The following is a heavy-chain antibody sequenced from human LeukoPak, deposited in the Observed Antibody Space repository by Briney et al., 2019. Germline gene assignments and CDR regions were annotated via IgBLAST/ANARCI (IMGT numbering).Heavy chain of an antibody. CDR1: GGSISSYY. Sequence: SETLSLTCTISGGSISSYYWSWIRQPPGRGLEWIGYIYSSGNTNYNPSLKSRVTISLDTSKNQLSLKLSSVTAADTAVYYCARHGDSSSWYSDYFDYWGQGTLVTVSS. V-gene: IGHV4-59*08. CDR2: IYSSGNT. J-gene: IGHJ4*02. D-gene: IGHD6-13*01. CDR3: ARHGDSSSWYSDYFDY.